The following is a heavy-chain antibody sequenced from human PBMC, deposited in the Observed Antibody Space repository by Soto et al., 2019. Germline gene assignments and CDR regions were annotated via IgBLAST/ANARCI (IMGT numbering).Heavy chain of an antibody. J-gene: IGHJ4*02. D-gene: IGHD4-17*01. CDR1: GFTFSSYA. Sequence: GGSLRLSCAASGFTFSSYAMSWVRQAPGKGLEWVSAIVGSDGSTYYADSVKGRFTISGDTSKNTLFLQMDSLRAEDTAVYYCARVMTVTTGDHYFDYWGQGTLVTVSS. CDR2: IVGSDGST. CDR3: ARVMTVTTGDHYFDY. V-gene: IGHV3-23*01.